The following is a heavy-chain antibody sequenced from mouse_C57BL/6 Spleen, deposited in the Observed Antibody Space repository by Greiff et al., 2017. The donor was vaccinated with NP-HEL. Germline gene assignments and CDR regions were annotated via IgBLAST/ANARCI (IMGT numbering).Heavy chain of an antibody. CDR2: ISSGSSTI. CDR3: ARGGVTTDWYFDV. V-gene: IGHV5-17*01. Sequence: EVMLVESGGGLVKPGGSLKLSCAASGFTFSDYGMHWVRQAPEKGLEWVAYISSGSSTIYYADTVKGRSTISTDNTKNTLFLQMTSLRSEDTAMYYCARGGVTTDWYFDVWGTGTTVTVSS. J-gene: IGHJ1*03. CDR1: GFTFSDYG. D-gene: IGHD2-2*01.